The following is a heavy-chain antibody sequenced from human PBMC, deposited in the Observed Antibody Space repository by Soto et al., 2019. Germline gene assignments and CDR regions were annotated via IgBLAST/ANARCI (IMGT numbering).Heavy chain of an antibody. J-gene: IGHJ5*02. D-gene: IGHD1-1*01. CDR2: IYATGTT. CDR1: GASISGFY. CDR3: VRDGTKTLLDGLDP. Sequence: SETLSLTCTVSGASISGFYWSWIRKSAGKGLEWIGRIYATGTTGYNPSLKSRVMMSVDTSKKQFSLKLRSVTAADTAVYYCVRDGTKTLLDGLDPWGQGMSVTVCS. V-gene: IGHV4-4*07.